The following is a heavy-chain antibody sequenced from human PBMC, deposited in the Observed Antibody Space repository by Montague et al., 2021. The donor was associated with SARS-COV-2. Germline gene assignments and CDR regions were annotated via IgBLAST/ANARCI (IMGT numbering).Heavy chain of an antibody. Sequence: SETLSLTCSFSGGSISTGSHYWGWIRQPPRKGLEWIGSIYYSGDTYYXPSLKSRVTISVDTSKNQFSLRLSSVTAADTAVYYCVRGGDYTDYGRVDYWGQGTLVIVSS. D-gene: IGHD4-11*01. V-gene: IGHV4-39*01. J-gene: IGHJ4*02. CDR3: VRGGDYTDYGRVDY. CDR2: IYYSGDT. CDR1: GGSISTGSHY.